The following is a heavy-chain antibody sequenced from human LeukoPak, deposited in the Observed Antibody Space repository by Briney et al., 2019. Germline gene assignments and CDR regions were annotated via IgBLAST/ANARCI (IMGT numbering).Heavy chain of an antibody. Sequence: GGSLRLSCAASGFTFSSYSMNWVRQAPGKGLEWVSSISSITSYTFYADSVKGRFTISRDNAKNSLYLQMNTLRAEDTAVYYGAREMTRIQDLDFRGQGTLVTVSS. J-gene: IGHJ4*02. V-gene: IGHV3-21*01. CDR3: AREMTRIQDLDF. CDR1: GFTFSSYS. D-gene: IGHD4-11*01. CDR2: ISSITSYT.